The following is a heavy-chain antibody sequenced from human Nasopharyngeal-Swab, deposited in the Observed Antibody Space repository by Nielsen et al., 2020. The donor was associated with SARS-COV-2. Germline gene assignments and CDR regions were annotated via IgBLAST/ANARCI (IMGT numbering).Heavy chain of an antibody. Sequence: GGSLRLSCAASGFTFSSYGMHWVRQAPGKGLEWVAVIWYDGSNKYYADSVKGRFTISRDNSKNTLYLQMNSLRAEDTAVYYCGASSRAFDIWGQGTMVTVSS. CDR2: IWYDGSNK. CDR1: GFTFSSYG. J-gene: IGHJ3*02. V-gene: IGHV3-30*02. D-gene: IGHD6-13*01. CDR3: GASSRAFDI.